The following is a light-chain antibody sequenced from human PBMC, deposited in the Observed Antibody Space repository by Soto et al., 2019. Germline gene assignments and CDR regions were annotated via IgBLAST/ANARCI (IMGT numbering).Light chain of an antibody. V-gene: IGKV3-11*01. CDR2: DAS. Sequence: EIVVTQSPATLSLSPGEIATLSCRASQSVSTYLAWYQQRPGQAPRLLIYDASYRATDIPPRFSGSGSGTDFTLTISSLEPEAFAVYYCQQRSSWPPTITFGQGKRLDIK. J-gene: IGKJ5*01. CDR3: QQRSSWPPTIT. CDR1: QSVSTY.